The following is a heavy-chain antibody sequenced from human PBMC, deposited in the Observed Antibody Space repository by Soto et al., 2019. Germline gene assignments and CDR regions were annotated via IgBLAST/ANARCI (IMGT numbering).Heavy chain of an antibody. D-gene: IGHD1-20*01. CDR3: ARDLTDDNWKTGSGYYYYYMDV. Sequence: QVQLVQSGAEVKKPGSSVQVSCQASGGTFSSYTISWVRQAPGQGLEWMGGIIPILGIANYAQKFQGRITIPAETSTSPAYIELSSLRSEETAVYYCARDLTDDNWKTGSGYYYYYMDVWGKGTTVTVSS. CDR2: IIPILGIA. J-gene: IGHJ6*03. CDR1: GGTFSSYT. V-gene: IGHV1-69*08.